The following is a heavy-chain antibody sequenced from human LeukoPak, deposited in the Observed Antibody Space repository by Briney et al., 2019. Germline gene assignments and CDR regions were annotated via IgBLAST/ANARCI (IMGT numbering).Heavy chain of an antibody. CDR1: GFTFSNYW. CDR2: INDDGSAT. J-gene: IGHJ4*02. CDR3: ASTQRGDYFDY. D-gene: IGHD2-15*01. V-gene: IGHV3-74*01. Sequence: PGGSLRLSCAASGFTFSNYWMHWVRQVPGKGLVWVSRINDDGSATFYADSVKGRFTISRDNAKNTLFLQMNSLRAEDTAVYYCASTQRGDYFDYWGQGTLVTVSS.